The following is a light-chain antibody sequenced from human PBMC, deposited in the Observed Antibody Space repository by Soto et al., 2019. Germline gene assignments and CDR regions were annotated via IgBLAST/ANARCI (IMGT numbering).Light chain of an antibody. CDR1: QTISDN. J-gene: IGKJ2*01. Sequence: EIVMTQSPATLSVSPGERVTLSCRASQTISDNLAWFQQKSGQAPRLLIHGAFKRATGVPDRFSGSGSGTEFTVTISSLQSEDSAVYYCQQYHNWPPQYTFGQGTKLQIK. CDR3: QQYHNWPPQYT. CDR2: GAF. V-gene: IGKV3-15*01.